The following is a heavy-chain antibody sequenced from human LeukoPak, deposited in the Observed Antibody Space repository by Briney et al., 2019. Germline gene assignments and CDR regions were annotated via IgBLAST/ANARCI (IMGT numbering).Heavy chain of an antibody. CDR3: AKDNTAGVFDI. Sequence: GGSLRLSCAASGFTFSSYGMHWVRQAPGKGLEWVAVISYDGSNKYYADSVKGRFTISRDNSKNTLYLQMHSLRAEDTAVYYCAKDNTAGVFDIWGQGTVVTVSS. V-gene: IGHV3-30*18. D-gene: IGHD5-18*01. CDR2: ISYDGSNK. J-gene: IGHJ3*02. CDR1: GFTFSSYG.